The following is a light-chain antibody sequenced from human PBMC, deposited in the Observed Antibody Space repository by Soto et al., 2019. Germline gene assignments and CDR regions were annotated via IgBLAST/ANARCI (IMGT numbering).Light chain of an antibody. CDR1: GSDVGGYNY. Sequence: QSALTQPASVSGSPGQSITISCTGTGSDVGGYNYVSWYQHHPGKAPKLLIYEVSNRPSGVSNRFSGSKSGNTASLTISGLQAEDEADYYCSSYTSRSTLVFGGGTKLTVL. V-gene: IGLV2-14*01. J-gene: IGLJ2*01. CDR3: SSYTSRSTLV. CDR2: EVS.